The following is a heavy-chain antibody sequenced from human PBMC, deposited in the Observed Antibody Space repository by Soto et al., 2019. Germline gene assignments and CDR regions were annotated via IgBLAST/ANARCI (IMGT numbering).Heavy chain of an antibody. Sequence: QVQLQQSGPVLVKPSETLSLTCTVSSGPSRSHNWGWIRQPPGGGLEWIGYIYHTGDTSYNPSLSSRVTISADTSTNHISLTLRSATAADTAVYYFVRQGIGDLHGLVDVWGQGTRVSVSS. CDR2: IYHTGDT. V-gene: IGHV4-59*08. D-gene: IGHD3-10*01. J-gene: IGHJ6*02. CDR1: SGPSRSHN. CDR3: VRQGIGDLHGLVDV.